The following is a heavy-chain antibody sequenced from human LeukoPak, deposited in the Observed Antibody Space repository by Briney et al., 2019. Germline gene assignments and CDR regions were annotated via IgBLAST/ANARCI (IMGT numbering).Heavy chain of an antibody. Sequence: SQTLSLTCTVSGGSISSYYWSWIRQPPGKGLEWIGYIYYSGSTNYNPSLKSRVTISVDTSKNQFSLKLSSVTAADTAVYYCARDRGYDYVWGSYRYDYWGQGTLVTVSS. D-gene: IGHD3-16*02. J-gene: IGHJ4*02. CDR1: GGSISSYY. CDR2: IYYSGST. CDR3: ARDRGYDYVWGSYRYDY. V-gene: IGHV4-59*01.